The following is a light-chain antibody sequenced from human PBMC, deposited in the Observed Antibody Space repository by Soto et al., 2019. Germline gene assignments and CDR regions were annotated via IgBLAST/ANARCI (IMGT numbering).Light chain of an antibody. CDR3: QQYGSALPTT. J-gene: IGKJ5*01. CDR1: QSVTSSY. Sequence: EIVFRHSPGTLALSPGERATLSCRASQSVTSSYLAWYQQKPGQAPRLLIYGASSRATGIPDRFSGSGSGTDFTLTISRLEPEDFAVYYCQQYGSALPTTFGQGTRLETK. CDR2: GAS. V-gene: IGKV3-20*01.